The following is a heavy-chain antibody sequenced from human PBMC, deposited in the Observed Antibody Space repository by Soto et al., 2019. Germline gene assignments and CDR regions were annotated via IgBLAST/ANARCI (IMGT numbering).Heavy chain of an antibody. CDR2: ISYDGSNK. Sequence: QVQLVESGGGVVQPGRSLRLSCAASGFTFSSYGMHWVRQAPGKGLEWVAVISYDGSNKYYADSVKGRFTISRDNSKNTLYMQINSLRAEDTTVYYWAEDRAGKFYGSGGTRGMAVWGQGTTVAVSS. D-gene: IGHD3-10*01. CDR3: AEDRAGKFYGSGGTRGMAV. CDR1: GFTFSSYG. V-gene: IGHV3-30*18. J-gene: IGHJ6*02.